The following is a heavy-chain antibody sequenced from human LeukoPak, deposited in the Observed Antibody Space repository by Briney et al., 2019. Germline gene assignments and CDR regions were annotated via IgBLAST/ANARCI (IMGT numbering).Heavy chain of an antibody. J-gene: IGHJ4*02. D-gene: IGHD6-13*01. CDR1: GYTFNSYG. CDR2: ISGYNGNT. Sequence: ASVKVSCKASGYTFNSYGISWVRQAPGQGLEWMGWISGYNGNTKYAQRLQGRVTMTTDTSTSTAYMELRSLRSDDTAVYYCAREVATFTVAAAGGIDYWGQGTLVTVSS. CDR3: AREVATFTVAAAGGIDY. V-gene: IGHV1-18*01.